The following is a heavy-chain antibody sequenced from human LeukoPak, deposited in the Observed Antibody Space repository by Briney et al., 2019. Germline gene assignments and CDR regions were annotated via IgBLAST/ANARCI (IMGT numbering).Heavy chain of an antibody. CDR1: GYSISSGYY. D-gene: IGHD3-9*01. V-gene: IGHV4-38-2*02. CDR3: ARRGLFDWLSQFDY. Sequence: SETLSLTCTVSGYSISSGYYWGWIRQPPGKGLEWIGSIYHSGSTYYNPSLKSRVTISVDTSKNQFSLKLSSVTAADTAVYYCARRGLFDWLSQFDYWGQGTLVTVSS. J-gene: IGHJ4*02. CDR2: IYHSGST.